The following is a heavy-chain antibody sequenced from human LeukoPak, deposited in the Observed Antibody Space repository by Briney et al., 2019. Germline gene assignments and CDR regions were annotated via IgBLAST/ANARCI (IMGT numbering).Heavy chain of an antibody. D-gene: IGHD6-13*01. CDR2: IYTSGST. CDR3: ARDARSSWYGTYFDY. V-gene: IGHV3-66*01. J-gene: IGHJ4*02. CDR1: EFSVSSDY. Sequence: AGGSLRLSCAASEFSVSSDYMSWVRQAPGKGLEWVSVIYTSGSTYYADSVKGRFTISRDNSKNTLYLQMNSLRAEDTAVYYCARDARSSWYGTYFDYWGQGTLVTVSS.